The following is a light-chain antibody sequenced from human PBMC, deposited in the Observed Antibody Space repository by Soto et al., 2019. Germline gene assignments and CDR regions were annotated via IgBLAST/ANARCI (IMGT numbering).Light chain of an antibody. CDR2: KAS. V-gene: IGKV1-5*03. J-gene: IGKJ4*01. Sequence: DIQMNQSPSTLSASVGDRVTITCRASQSIHSWLAWYQQKPGKAPKLLIHKASDLESGVPSRFSGSGSGAEFTLTFSSLQPDDFTTYYCQVSTSFPLTFAGGTNVDI. CDR3: QVSTSFPLT. CDR1: QSIHSW.